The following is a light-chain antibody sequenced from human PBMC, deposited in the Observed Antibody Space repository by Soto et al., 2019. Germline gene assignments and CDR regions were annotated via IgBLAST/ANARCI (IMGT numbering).Light chain of an antibody. CDR2: DAS. CDR3: QQRSNPPIT. J-gene: IGKJ5*01. CDR1: QSVSSY. V-gene: IGKV3-11*01. Sequence: EIVLTQSPATLSLSPGERATLSCRASQSVSSYLAWYQQKPGQAPRLLIYDASNRATGIPARFSGSGSGTDFTLTISSLEPEDLAVYYCQQRSNPPITFGQGTRLEIK.